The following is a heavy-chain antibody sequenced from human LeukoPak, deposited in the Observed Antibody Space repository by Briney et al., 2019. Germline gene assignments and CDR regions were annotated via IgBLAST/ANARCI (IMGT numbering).Heavy chain of an antibody. J-gene: IGHJ6*03. CDR2: ISGSGGGT. CDR1: GFTFSTYA. CDR3: AKNRGAGSHYYYHMNV. Sequence: GGSQRLSCAASGFTFSTYAMSWVRQAPGKGLEWVSLISGSGGGTYYADSVKGRFAVSRDNSKDTLYLQLNSLRAEDTAVYYCAKNRGAGSHYYYHMNVWGKGTTVTVSS. D-gene: IGHD1-26*01. V-gene: IGHV3-23*01.